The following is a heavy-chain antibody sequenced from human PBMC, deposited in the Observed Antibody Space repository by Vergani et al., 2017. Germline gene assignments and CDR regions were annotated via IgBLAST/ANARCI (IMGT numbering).Heavy chain of an antibody. D-gene: IGHD2-21*02. J-gene: IGHJ3*02. Sequence: QVQLVQSGAEVKKPGSSVKVSCKASGGTFSSYAISWVRQAPGQGLEWMGWINPNSGGTNYAQKFQGRVTMTRDTSISTAYMELSRLRSDDTAVYYCARDTERAATADAFDIWGQGTMVTVSS. CDR3: ARDTERAATADAFDI. CDR1: GGTFSSYA. V-gene: IGHV1-2*02. CDR2: INPNSGGT.